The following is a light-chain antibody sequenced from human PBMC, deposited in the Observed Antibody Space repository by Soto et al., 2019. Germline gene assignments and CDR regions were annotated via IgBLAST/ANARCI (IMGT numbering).Light chain of an antibody. CDR2: EVN. J-gene: IGLJ2*01. Sequence: QSALTQPPSVSGSPGQSVTISCTGTSSDVGNYNRVSWYQQPPGTAPKLTIYEVNNRPSGVPDRFSGSKSGNTASLTISGLQAEDEAVYYCCSYTTSDTLVFGGGTQLTVL. CDR1: SSDVGNYNR. CDR3: CSYTTSDTLV. V-gene: IGLV2-18*02.